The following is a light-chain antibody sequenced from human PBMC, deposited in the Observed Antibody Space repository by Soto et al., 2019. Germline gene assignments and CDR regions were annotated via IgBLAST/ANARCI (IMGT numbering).Light chain of an antibody. CDR3: QQYGSSPVM. CDR1: QSVSSSY. Sequence: EIVLTQSPGTLSLSPGERATLSCRASQSVSSSYLAWYQQQPGQAPRLLIYGASSRAIGIPDRFSGSGSGTDFTLTISRLEPDDFAVYYCQQYGSSPVMFGQGTQVEIK. V-gene: IGKV3-20*01. J-gene: IGKJ1*01. CDR2: GAS.